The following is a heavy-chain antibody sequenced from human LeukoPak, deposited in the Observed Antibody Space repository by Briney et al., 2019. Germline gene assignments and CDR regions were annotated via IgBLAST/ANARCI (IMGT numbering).Heavy chain of an antibody. Sequence: GGSLRLSCAASGFTFTKYWMTWVRQAPGKGLEWVANIKQDGSEKFYVDSVKGRFTISRDNAKNSLDLQINSLGAEDTAVYYCARGLDCRSTSCYLDNWGRGTLVTVSS. CDR1: GFTFTKYW. D-gene: IGHD2-2*01. J-gene: IGHJ4*02. CDR2: IKQDGSEK. CDR3: ARGLDCRSTSCYLDN. V-gene: IGHV3-7*01.